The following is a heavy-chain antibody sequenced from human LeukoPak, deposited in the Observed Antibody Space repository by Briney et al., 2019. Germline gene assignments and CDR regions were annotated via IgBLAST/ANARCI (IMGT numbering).Heavy chain of an antibody. CDR3: ARSDSSSWYSLHDY. J-gene: IGHJ4*02. Sequence: GGSLRLSCAASGFSFSRYWMTWVRLAPGKGLEWVANINQDGSEIYHVDSVKDQFTISRDNAKKSLYLQMNSLRAEDTAVYYCARSDSSSWYSLHDYWGQGTLVTVSS. CDR1: GFSFSRYW. V-gene: IGHV3-7*01. CDR2: INQDGSEI. D-gene: IGHD6-13*01.